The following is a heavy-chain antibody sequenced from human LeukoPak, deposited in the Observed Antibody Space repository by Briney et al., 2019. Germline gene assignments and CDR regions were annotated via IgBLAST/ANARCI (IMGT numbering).Heavy chain of an antibody. CDR1: GYTFTGYY. V-gene: IGHV1-2*06. Sequence: GASVKVSCKASGYTFTGYYMHWVRQAPGQGLEWMGRINPNSGGTNYAQKFQGRVTMTRDTSISTAYMELSSLRSEDTAVYYCATAWGLGYCSSTSCYNAFDIWGQGTMVTVSS. D-gene: IGHD2-2*02. J-gene: IGHJ3*02. CDR2: INPNSGGT. CDR3: ATAWGLGYCSSTSCYNAFDI.